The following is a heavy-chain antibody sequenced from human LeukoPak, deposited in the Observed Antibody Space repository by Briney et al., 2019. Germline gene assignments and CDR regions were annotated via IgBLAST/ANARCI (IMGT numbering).Heavy chain of an antibody. CDR2: IYTSGST. Sequence: SETLSLTCTVSGGSISSGSYYWSWIRQPAGKGLEWIGRIYTSGSTNYNPSLKGRVTISVDTSKNQFSLKLSSVTAADTAVYYCARGGFGAKGLFDYWGQGTLVTVSS. J-gene: IGHJ4*02. CDR1: GGSISSGSYY. D-gene: IGHD3-3*01. V-gene: IGHV4-61*02. CDR3: ARGGFGAKGLFDY.